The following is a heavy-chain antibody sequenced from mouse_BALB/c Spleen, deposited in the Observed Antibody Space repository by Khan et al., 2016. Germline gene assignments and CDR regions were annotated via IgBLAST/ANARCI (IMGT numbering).Heavy chain of an antibody. CDR3: VRYGYYAMDY. J-gene: IGHJ4*01. Sequence: EVQLQESGPDLVTPSQSPSLTCTVTDYSITSGYSWHWIRQFPGNKLEWMGYIHYSGSTNYNPSLKSRISITRDTSKNQFFLQLNSLTTENTATYYCVRYGYYAMDYWGQGTSVTVSS. CDR2: IHYSGST. CDR1: DYSITSGYS. V-gene: IGHV3-1*02. D-gene: IGHD1-1*02.